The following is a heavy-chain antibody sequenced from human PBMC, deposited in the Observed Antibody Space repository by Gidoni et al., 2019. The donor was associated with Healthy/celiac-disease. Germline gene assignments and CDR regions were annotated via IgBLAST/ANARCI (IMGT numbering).Heavy chain of an antibody. J-gene: IGHJ6*03. V-gene: IGHV3-33*01. CDR1: GFTFSSYG. D-gene: IGHD1-26*01. CDR3: ARAAKWELLGYYYYYMDV. CDR2: IWYDGSNK. Sequence: QVQLVESGGGVVQPGRSLRLSCAASGFTFSSYGRHWVRQAPGKGLEWVAVIWYDGSNKYYADSVKGRFTISRDNSKNTLYLQMNSLRAEDTAVYYCARAAKWELLGYYYYYMDVWGKGTTVTVSS.